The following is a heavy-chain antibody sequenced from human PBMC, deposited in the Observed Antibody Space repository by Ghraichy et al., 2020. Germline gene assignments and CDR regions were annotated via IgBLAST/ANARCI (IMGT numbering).Heavy chain of an antibody. Sequence: SETLSLTCTVSGGSISSSSYYWGWIRQPPGKGLEWIGSIYYSGSTYYNPSLKSRVTISVDTSKNQFSLKLSSVTAADTAVYYCARHFYDSSGYYYPYFDYWGHGTLVTVSS. CDR3: ARHFYDSSGYYYPYFDY. CDR2: IYYSGST. J-gene: IGHJ4*01. V-gene: IGHV4-39*01. D-gene: IGHD3-22*01. CDR1: GGSISSSSYY.